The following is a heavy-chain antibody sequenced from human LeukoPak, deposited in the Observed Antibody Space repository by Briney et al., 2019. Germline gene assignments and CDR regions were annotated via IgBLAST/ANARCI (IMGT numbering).Heavy chain of an antibody. CDR2: ISGSGGST. V-gene: IGHV3-23*01. D-gene: IGHD6-19*01. J-gene: IGHJ4*02. Sequence: GGSLRLSCAASGFTFSSYAMSWVRQAPGKGLEWVSAISGSGGSTYYADSVKGRFTISRDKSRNTLYLQMNNLRAEDTAMYYCAKDGGGWYTSGWYYFDSWRQGTLVTVSS. CDR1: GFTFSSYA. CDR3: AKDGGGWYTSGWYYFDS.